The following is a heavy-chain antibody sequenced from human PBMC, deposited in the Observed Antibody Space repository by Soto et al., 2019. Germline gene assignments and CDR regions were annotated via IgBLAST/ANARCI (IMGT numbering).Heavy chain of an antibody. CDR2: ISYDGSNK. D-gene: IGHD3-22*01. CDR1: GFTFSSYG. J-gene: IGHJ5*02. Sequence: VQLVESGGGVVQPGRSLRLSCAASGFTFSSYGMHWVRQAPGKGLEWVAVISYDGSNKYYADSVKGRFTISRDNYKNTLYLQMHSLRAEDTAVYYCAKDDGYYDSSGYYRNWFDPWGQGTLVTVSS. CDR3: AKDDGYYDSSGYYRNWFDP. V-gene: IGHV3-30*18.